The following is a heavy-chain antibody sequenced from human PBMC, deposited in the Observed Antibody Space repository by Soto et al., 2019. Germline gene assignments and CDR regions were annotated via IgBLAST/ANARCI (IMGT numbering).Heavy chain of an antibody. CDR3: ARSPSGGFPSCNAVDL. J-gene: IGHJ3*01. CDR1: GFSFSNYD. V-gene: IGHV3-13*01. CDR2: IGTISDT. Sequence: PGGSLRLSCVASGFSFSNYDMFWVRQATGKGLEWVSAIGTISDTFYPDSVKGRFTISRENARNSLYLQMNSLTAGDTAVYDCARSPSGGFPSCNAVDLWGRGTMVAVSS. D-gene: IGHD1-26*01.